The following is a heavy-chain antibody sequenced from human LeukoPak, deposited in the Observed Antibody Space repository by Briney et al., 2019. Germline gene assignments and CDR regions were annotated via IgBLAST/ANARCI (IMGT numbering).Heavy chain of an antibody. CDR1: GGSFSGYY. V-gene: IGHV4-34*01. CDR2: INHSGST. Sequence: SETLSLTCAVYGGSFSGYYWSWIRQPPGKGLEWIGEINHSGSTNYNPSLKSRVTISVDTSKNQSSLKLSSVTAADTAVYYCARRIAARPDAGNYYYYMDVWGKGTTVTVSS. D-gene: IGHD6-6*01. CDR3: ARRIAARPDAGNYYYYMDV. J-gene: IGHJ6*03.